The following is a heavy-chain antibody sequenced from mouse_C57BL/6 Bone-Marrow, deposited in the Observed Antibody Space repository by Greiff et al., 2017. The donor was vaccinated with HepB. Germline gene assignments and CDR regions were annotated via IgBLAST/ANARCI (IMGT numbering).Heavy chain of an antibody. J-gene: IGHJ3*01. V-gene: IGHV1-74*01. CDR1: GYTFTSYW. CDR2: IHPSDSET. CDR3: AHSCYGNFSWFAY. Sequence: VQLQQPGAELVKPGASVKVSCKASGYTFTSYWMHWVKQRPGQGLEWVGRIHPSDSETNYNQKFKGKATLTVDKSSSTAYMQLSSLTSEDSAVYYCAHSCYGNFSWFAYWGQGTLVTVSA. D-gene: IGHD2-10*01.